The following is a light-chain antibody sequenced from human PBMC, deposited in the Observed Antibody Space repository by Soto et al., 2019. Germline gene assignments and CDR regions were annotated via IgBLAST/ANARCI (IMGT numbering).Light chain of an antibody. Sequence: DIQMTQTPSTLSASVGDRVTITCRASQGISSWLAWYQQKPGRAPKLLIFDASNLESGVPSRFSGSGFGKEFTLTISSLRPDDFATYFCQQYFSYSTLYTFGQGTKLEIK. CDR2: DAS. CDR3: QQYFSYSTLYT. CDR1: QGISSW. J-gene: IGKJ2*01. V-gene: IGKV1-5*01.